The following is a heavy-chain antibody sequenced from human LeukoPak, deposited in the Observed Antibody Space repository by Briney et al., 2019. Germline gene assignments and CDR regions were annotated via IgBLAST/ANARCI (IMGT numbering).Heavy chain of an antibody. D-gene: IGHD4-17*01. Sequence: GGSLSLSCAASGFTFSSYSMNWVRQAPGKGLEWVSSISSRSSYIYYADSVKGRFTISRDNAKNSLYLQMNSLRAEDTAVYYCARAFSDDYGDVYNWFDPWGQGTLVTVSS. CDR1: GFTFSSYS. CDR2: ISSRSSYI. CDR3: ARAFSDDYGDVYNWFDP. J-gene: IGHJ5*02. V-gene: IGHV3-21*01.